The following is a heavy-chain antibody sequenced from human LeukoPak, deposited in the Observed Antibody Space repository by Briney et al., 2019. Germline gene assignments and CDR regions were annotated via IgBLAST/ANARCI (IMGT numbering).Heavy chain of an antibody. CDR1: GFTFSSYG. J-gene: IGHJ4*02. V-gene: IGHV3-30*02. D-gene: IGHD2-2*01. CDR2: IRCDGSNK. CDR3: AKAIVVVPAAPMDY. Sequence: GGSLRPSCAASGFTFSSYGMHWVRQAPGKGLEWVAFIRCDGSNKYYADSVKGRFTISRDNSKNTLYLQMNSLRAEDTAVYYCAKAIVVVPAAPMDYWGQGTLVTVSS.